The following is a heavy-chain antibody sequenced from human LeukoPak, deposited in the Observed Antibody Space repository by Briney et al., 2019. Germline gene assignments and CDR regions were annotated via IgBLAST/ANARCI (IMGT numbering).Heavy chain of an antibody. CDR3: ARDQYYYDSSGYYNLDY. V-gene: IGHV1-18*01. J-gene: IGHJ4*02. D-gene: IGHD3-22*01. CDR1: GYTFTSYG. Sequence: ASVKVSCKPSGYTFTSYGISWVRQAPGQGLEWMGWISAYNGNTNYAQKLQGRVTMTTDTSTSTAYMELRSLRSDDTAVYYCARDQYYYDSSGYYNLDYWGQGTLVTVSS. CDR2: ISAYNGNT.